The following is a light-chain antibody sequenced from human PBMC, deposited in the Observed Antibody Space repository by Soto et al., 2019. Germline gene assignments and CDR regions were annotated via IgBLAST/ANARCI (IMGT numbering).Light chain of an antibody. J-gene: IGKJ4*01. CDR2: GAS. CDR1: PSISSSF. CDR3: QQDCSSPPLT. Sequence: EFVLTQSPGKLSLSPGERATLSCRASPSISSSFLARYKQTPGQAPRLLIYGASSRGTGIPDRFSGSGSGTDFTLTISRLEPEYFAVYYCQQDCSSPPLTFGGGTKVEIK. V-gene: IGKV3-20*01.